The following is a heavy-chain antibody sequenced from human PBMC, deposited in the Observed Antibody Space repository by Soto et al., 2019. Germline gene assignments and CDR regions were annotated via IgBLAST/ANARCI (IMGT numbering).Heavy chain of an antibody. J-gene: IGHJ4*02. V-gene: IGHV3-33*01. Sequence: QVQLVESGGGVVQPGRSLRLSCAASGFTFSSYGMHWVRQAPGKGLEWVAVIWYDGSNKYYADSVKGRFTISRDNSKNTLYLQMNSQRAEDTAVYYCARDTYYYDSSGYDPPGYWGQGTLVTVSS. CDR3: ARDTYYYDSSGYDPPGY. CDR1: GFTFSSYG. D-gene: IGHD3-22*01. CDR2: IWYDGSNK.